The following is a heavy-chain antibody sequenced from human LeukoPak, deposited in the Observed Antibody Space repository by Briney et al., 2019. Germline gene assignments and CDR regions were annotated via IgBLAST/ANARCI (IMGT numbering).Heavy chain of an antibody. V-gene: IGHV3-23*01. D-gene: IGHD3-10*01. Sequence: HPGGSLRLSCVASGFTFSGYGMSWVRQAPGKGLEWVSAISGSGGSTYYADSVKGRFTISRDNSKNTLYLQMNSLRAEDTAVYYCAKDVLLWFGETYYYMDVWGKGTTVTISS. CDR2: ISGSGGST. CDR3: AKDVLLWFGETYYYMDV. J-gene: IGHJ6*03. CDR1: GFTFSGYG.